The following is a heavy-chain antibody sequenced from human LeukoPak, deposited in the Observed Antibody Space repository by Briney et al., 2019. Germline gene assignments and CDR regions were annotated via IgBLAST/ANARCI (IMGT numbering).Heavy chain of an antibody. V-gene: IGHV3-23*01. D-gene: IGHD3-9*01. CDR1: GFTFSSYW. CDR2: ISGSGGST. J-gene: IGHJ1*01. Sequence: GGSLRLSCAASGFTFSSYWMSWVRQAPGKGLEWVSAISGSGGSTYYADSVKGRFTISRDNSKNTLYLQVNSLRAEDTAVYYCAMGIGYDILTGYPQHWGQGTLVTVSS. CDR3: AMGIGYDILTGYPQH.